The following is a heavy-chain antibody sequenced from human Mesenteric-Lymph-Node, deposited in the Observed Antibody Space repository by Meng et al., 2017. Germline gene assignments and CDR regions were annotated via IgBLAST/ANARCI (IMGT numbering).Heavy chain of an antibody. V-gene: IGHV3-23*01. Sequence: GESLKISCAASGFTFSGYAMSWVRQAPGKGLEWVSGISGSGVNTYYADSVKGRFTISRANSKNTLYLQMNSLRAEDTALYYCAKDKGSGSYYVFDYWGQGTLVTVSS. CDR1: GFTFSGYA. CDR2: ISGSGVNT. J-gene: IGHJ4*02. D-gene: IGHD1-26*01. CDR3: AKDKGSGSYYVFDY.